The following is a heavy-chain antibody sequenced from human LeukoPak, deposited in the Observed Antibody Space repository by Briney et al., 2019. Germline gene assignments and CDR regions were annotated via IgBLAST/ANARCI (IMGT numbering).Heavy chain of an antibody. D-gene: IGHD3-22*01. CDR3: ANGSYYDSSGSFYFDY. J-gene: IGHJ4*02. CDR2: ISGSGDNT. Sequence: GGSLRLSCAASGFTFSSYAMSWVRQAPGKGLEWASGISGSGDNTYYADSVKGRFTISRDNSKNTLYVQVNSLGTEDTAAYYCANGSYYDSSGSFYFDYWGQGTLVTVSS. CDR1: GFTFSSYA. V-gene: IGHV3-23*01.